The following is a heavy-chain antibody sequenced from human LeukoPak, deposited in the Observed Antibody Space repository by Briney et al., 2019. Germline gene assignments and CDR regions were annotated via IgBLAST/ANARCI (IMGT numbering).Heavy chain of an antibody. D-gene: IGHD7-27*01. Sequence: GGSLRLSCAASGFTFSSYWMHWVRQAPGKGLVWVSRINSDGSSTSYADSVKGRFTISRDNAKNTLYLQMDSLRAEVTPMYYCARGTGGHFSLGYLGQGTLVTVSS. V-gene: IGHV3-74*01. CDR3: ARGTGGHFSLGY. CDR1: GFTFSSYW. J-gene: IGHJ4*02. CDR2: INSDGSST.